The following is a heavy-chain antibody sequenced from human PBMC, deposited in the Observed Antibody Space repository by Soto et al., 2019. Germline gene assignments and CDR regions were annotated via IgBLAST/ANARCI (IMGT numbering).Heavy chain of an antibody. V-gene: IGHV3-73*01. CDR2: IRSKANSYAT. Sequence: EVQLVESGGGLVQPGGSLKLSCAASGFTFSGSAMHWVRQASGKGLEWVGRIRSKANSYATAYAASVKGRFTISRDDSNNTAYLQMNSLKTEDTAVYYCTRHGSGDYYYYYYMDVWGKGTTVTVSS. J-gene: IGHJ6*03. CDR3: TRHGSGDYYYYYYMDV. CDR1: GFTFSGSA.